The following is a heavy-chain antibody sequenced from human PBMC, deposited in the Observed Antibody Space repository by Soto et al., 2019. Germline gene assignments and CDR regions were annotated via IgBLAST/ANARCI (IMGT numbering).Heavy chain of an antibody. D-gene: IGHD4-17*01. CDR2: IYSGGNT. J-gene: IGHJ4*02. V-gene: IGHV3-66*01. Sequence: DVQLVESGGGLVLRGESLRLSCAASGFTVGSAYMSWVRQAPGKGLEWVAGIYSGGNTYYADSVKGRFTISRDTSKYRLYLQMNSLRAEDAAIYYCARDPWVGDIGDYWGQGTLVTVSS. CDR3: ARDPWVGDIGDY. CDR1: GFTVGSAY.